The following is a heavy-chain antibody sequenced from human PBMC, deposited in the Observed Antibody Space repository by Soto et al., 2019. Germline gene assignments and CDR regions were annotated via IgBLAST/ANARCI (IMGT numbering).Heavy chain of an antibody. CDR1: GGSFSGYY. J-gene: IGHJ4*02. CDR2: INHSGST. V-gene: IGHV4-34*01. CDR3: ASWSGHSPSYYFHY. D-gene: IGHD3-3*01. Sequence: PSETLSLTCAVYGGSFSGYYWSWIRQPPGKGLEWIGEINHSGSTNYNPSLKSRVTISVDTSKNQFSLKLSSVTAADTAVYYCASWSGHSPSYYFHYWGEGTLVTVYS.